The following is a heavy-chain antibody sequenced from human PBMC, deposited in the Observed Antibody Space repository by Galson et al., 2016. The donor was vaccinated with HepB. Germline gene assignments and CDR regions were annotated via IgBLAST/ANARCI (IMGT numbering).Heavy chain of an antibody. CDR3: AREGWELRGAFDI. J-gene: IGHJ3*02. CDR2: IWYDGNSK. D-gene: IGHD1-26*01. V-gene: IGHV3-33*01. Sequence: SLRLSCAASGFTFSSYGIHWVRQAPGQGLEWVAVIWYDGNSKYFADSVKGRFTISRDNSKNTLYLQMKSLRAEDTAVYYCAREGWELRGAFDIWGQGTMVSVSS. CDR1: GFTFSSYG.